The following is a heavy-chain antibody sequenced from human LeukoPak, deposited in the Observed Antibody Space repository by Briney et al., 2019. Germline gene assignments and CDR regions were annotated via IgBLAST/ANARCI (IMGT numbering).Heavy chain of an antibody. D-gene: IGHD3-3*01. J-gene: IGHJ3*01. Sequence: ASVKVSCKASGYTFINYGITWVRQAPGQGLDLMGWINTDTGNTYYEQKIQGRVTMTADTSTRTGYMELRSLRSDDTAVYYCARGGPWSVWGQGTMVTVSS. V-gene: IGHV1-18*01. CDR2: INTDTGNT. CDR1: GYTFINYG. CDR3: ARGGPWSV.